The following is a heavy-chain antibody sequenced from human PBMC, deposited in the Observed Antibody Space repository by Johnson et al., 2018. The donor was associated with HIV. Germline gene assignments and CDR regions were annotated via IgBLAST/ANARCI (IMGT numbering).Heavy chain of an antibody. J-gene: IGHJ3*02. Sequence: VQLVESGGDLVKPGGSLRLSCAASGFAFSNAWMSWVRQAPGKGLEWVGRIKSKTDGGTTYYADSVTGRFTISRDNSKNTLYLQMNSLRAEDTAVYYCARAYIYGAFDIWGQGTMVTVSS. V-gene: IGHV3-15*01. CDR1: GFAFSNAW. CDR2: IKSKTDGGTT. CDR3: ARAYIYGAFDI. D-gene: IGHD2/OR15-2a*01.